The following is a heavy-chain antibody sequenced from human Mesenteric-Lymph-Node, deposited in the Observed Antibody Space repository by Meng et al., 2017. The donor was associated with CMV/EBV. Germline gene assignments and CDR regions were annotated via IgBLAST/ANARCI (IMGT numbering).Heavy chain of an antibody. CDR2: TRNKANSYST. Sequence: GESLKISCAASGFTFSDHYMDWVRQAPGKGLEWVGRTRNKANSYSTEYAASVKGRFTISRDDSKSIAYLQMNSLKTEDTAVYYCTRVPLGYCSSTSCYGYYYYGMDVWGQGTTVTVSS. CDR3: TRVPLGYCSSTSCYGYYYYGMDV. V-gene: IGHV3-72*01. J-gene: IGHJ6*02. D-gene: IGHD2-2*01. CDR1: GFTFSDHY.